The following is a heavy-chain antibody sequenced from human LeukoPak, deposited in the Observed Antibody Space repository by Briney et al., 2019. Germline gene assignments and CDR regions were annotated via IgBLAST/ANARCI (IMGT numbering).Heavy chain of an antibody. D-gene: IGHD3-16*01. CDR1: GFTVSSNY. Sequence: PGGSLRLSCAASGFTVSSNYMSWVRQAPGKGLEWVSVIYSGGSTFYADSVNGRFTISRDNSKNTLYLQMNSLRAEDTAVYYCARVFRGPRGYFDYWGQGTLVTVSS. V-gene: IGHV3-66*01. J-gene: IGHJ4*02. CDR3: ARVFRGPRGYFDY. CDR2: IYSGGST.